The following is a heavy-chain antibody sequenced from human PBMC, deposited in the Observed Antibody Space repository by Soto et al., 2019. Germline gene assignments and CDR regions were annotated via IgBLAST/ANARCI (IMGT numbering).Heavy chain of an antibody. CDR1: GGSISSSSYY. CDR2: IYYSGST. Sequence: QLQLQESGPGLVKPSETLSLTCTVSGGSISSSSYYWGWIRQPPGKGLEWIGSIYYSGSTYYNPSIKSRVTIYVDTSKNQFSLKLSSVTAADTAVYYCARHEDSSGYLFHYYFDYWGQGTLVTVSS. J-gene: IGHJ4*02. CDR3: ARHEDSSGYLFHYYFDY. V-gene: IGHV4-39*01. D-gene: IGHD6-19*01.